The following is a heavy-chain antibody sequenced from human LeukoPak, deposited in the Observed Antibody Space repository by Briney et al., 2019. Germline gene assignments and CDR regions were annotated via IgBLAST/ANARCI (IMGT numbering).Heavy chain of an antibody. J-gene: IGHJ4*02. V-gene: IGHV3-30*02. Sequence: GGSLRLSCAASGFTMSSYDMHWVRQAPGKGLEWVAFIQYDENNKYYADSVKGRFTISRDTSKNTLYLQMNSLRAEDTAVYYCAKLLRFGESLATDYWGQGTLVTVSS. CDR1: GFTMSSYD. D-gene: IGHD3-10*01. CDR2: IQYDENNK. CDR3: AKLLRFGESLATDY.